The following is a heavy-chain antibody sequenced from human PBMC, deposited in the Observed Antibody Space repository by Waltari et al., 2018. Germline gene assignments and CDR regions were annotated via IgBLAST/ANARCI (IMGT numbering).Heavy chain of an antibody. CDR2: ISSSNSYI. D-gene: IGHD3-22*01. Sequence: EVQLVESGGGLVKPGGSLRLSCAASGFTFSSYSMNWVRPAPGKGLEWVSSISSSNSYIYYADSVKGRFTISRDNAKNSLYLQMNSLRAEDTAVYYCAREGAGGYDKGGPGAFDIWGQGTMVTVSS. CDR3: AREGAGGYDKGGPGAFDI. V-gene: IGHV3-21*01. J-gene: IGHJ3*02. CDR1: GFTFSSYS.